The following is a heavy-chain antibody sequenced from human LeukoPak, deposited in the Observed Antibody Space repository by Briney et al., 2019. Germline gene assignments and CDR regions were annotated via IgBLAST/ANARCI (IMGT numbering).Heavy chain of an antibody. CDR3: ARQTATTTFDY. CDR1: GYRFSNYC. V-gene: IGHV5-51*01. J-gene: IGHJ4*02. Sequence: PGESLKISCKGSGYRFSNYCITWGRQMPGKGLEWMGIIYPTDSDTKYSPSFQGQVTISADKSITTAYLQWSSLQASDTAMYYCARQTATTTFDYWGQGTLVTVSS. D-gene: IGHD1/OR15-1a*01. CDR2: IYPTDSDT.